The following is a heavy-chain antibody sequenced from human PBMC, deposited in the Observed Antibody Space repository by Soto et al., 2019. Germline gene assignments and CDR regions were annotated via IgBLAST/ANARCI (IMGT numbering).Heavy chain of an antibody. CDR2: IYYSGST. D-gene: IGHD1-26*01. CDR3: AREELRGGGLFDP. V-gene: IGHV4-59*01. Sequence: SETLSLTCAVSGGSISGYYWSWIRQPPGKGLEWVGFIYYSGSTNYNPSLKIRSNISLATAKNQLSLKLSSVTSAATAVYYCAREELRGGGLFDPWGQGTLVTVSS. CDR1: GGSISGYY. J-gene: IGHJ5*02.